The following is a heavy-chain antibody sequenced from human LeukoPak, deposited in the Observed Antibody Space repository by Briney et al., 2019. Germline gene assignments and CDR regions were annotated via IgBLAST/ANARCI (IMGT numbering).Heavy chain of an antibody. V-gene: IGHV3-53*01. CDR3: AKDRMATIEEFDY. CDR2: IYSGGST. CDR1: GFTVSSNY. D-gene: IGHD5-24*01. Sequence: GGSLRLSCAASGFTVSSNYMSWVRQAPGKGLEWVSVIYSGGSTYYADSVKGRFTISRDNSKNTLYLQMNSLRAEDTAVYYCAKDRMATIEEFDYWGQGTLVTVSS. J-gene: IGHJ4*02.